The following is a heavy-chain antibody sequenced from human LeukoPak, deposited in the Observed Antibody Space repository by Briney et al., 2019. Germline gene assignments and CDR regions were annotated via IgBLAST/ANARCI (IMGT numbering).Heavy chain of an antibody. V-gene: IGHV3-23*01. Sequence: PGGSLRLSCAASGFTFSSYAMSWVRQAPGKGLEWVSGISGSGGSTYYADSVKGRFTISRDNAKNTLYLQMNSLRVEDTAPYYCATTLLRASTYMDVWGKGTTVTVSS. CDR2: ISGSGGST. D-gene: IGHD1-1*01. CDR1: GFTFSSYA. J-gene: IGHJ6*03. CDR3: ATTLLRASTYMDV.